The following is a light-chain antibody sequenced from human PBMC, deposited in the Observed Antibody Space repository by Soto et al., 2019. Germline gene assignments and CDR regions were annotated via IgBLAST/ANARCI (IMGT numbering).Light chain of an antibody. CDR1: QSVGSN. CDR2: GAS. CDR3: QQYDNLPQT. Sequence: EIEMTQSPATLSVSPGERATLYCRASQSVGSNLAWYQQKPGQAPRLLIFGASSRATGVPARFSGSGSGTEFTLTINSLQSEDFAVYFCQQYDNLPQTFGQGTKVDIK. V-gene: IGKV3-15*01. J-gene: IGKJ1*01.